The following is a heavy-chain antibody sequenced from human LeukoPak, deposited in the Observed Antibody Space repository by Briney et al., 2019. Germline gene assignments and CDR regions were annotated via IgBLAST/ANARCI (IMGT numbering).Heavy chain of an antibody. CDR3: ARGLPFDY. Sequence: GGSLRLSCAASGFTFSDYYMSWIRQAPGKGLEWVANIKQDGSEKYYVDSVKGRFTISRDNAKNSLYLQMNSLRAEDTAVYYCARGLPFDYWGQGTLVTVSS. D-gene: IGHD5-18*01. J-gene: IGHJ4*02. V-gene: IGHV3-7*01. CDR1: GFTFSDYY. CDR2: IKQDGSEK.